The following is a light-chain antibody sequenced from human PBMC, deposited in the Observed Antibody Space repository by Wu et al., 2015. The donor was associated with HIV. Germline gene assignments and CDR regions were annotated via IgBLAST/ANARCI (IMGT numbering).Light chain of an antibody. CDR1: QGIRND. CDR3: QKYNTAPWT. J-gene: IGKJ1*01. V-gene: IGKV1-6*01. Sequence: AIQMTQSPSSLSASVGDRVTITCRASQGIRNDLGWYQQKPGKAPKLLIYAAFSLQSGVPSRFSGSGSGTDFTLTISSLQPEDFATYYCQKYNTAPWTFGQGTKVEMK. CDR2: AAF.